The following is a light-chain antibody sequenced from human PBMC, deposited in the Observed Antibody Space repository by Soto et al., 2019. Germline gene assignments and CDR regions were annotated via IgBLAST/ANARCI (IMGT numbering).Light chain of an antibody. CDR2: GAY. CDR1: QSVSSD. J-gene: IGKJ1*01. Sequence: LVMTQSPATLSVSPGERATLSCRASQSVSSDLAWYHQKPGQAPRLLLYGAYNRATGIPDRFSGSGSGTDFTLTISRLEPEDFAVYYCQQYGTAPWTFGQGTKVDI. CDR3: QQYGTAPWT. V-gene: IGKV3-20*01.